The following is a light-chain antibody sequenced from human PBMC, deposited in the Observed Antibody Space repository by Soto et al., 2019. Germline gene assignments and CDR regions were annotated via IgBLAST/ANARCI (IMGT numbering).Light chain of an antibody. CDR3: QSHDTSLSGYV. CDR2: GNT. Sequence: QSVLTQQPSVSGAPGRRVTISCTGSSSNIGAGYDVHWYQQLPGTAPKLTISGNTNRPSGVPDRFSGSKSGTSASLAITGLQADDEADYDCQSHDTSLSGYVFGTGTKLTVL. CDR1: SSNIGAGYD. J-gene: IGLJ1*01. V-gene: IGLV1-40*01.